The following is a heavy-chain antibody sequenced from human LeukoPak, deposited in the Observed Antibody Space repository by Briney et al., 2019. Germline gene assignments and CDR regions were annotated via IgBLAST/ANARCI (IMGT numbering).Heavy chain of an antibody. Sequence: SETLSLTCTVSGYSISSGYYWGWIRQPPGKGLEWIGSIYHSGSTYYNPSLKSRVTISVDTSKNQFSLKLSSVTAADTAVYYCARANYYYMDVWGKGTTVTVSS. J-gene: IGHJ6*03. CDR3: ARANYYYMDV. V-gene: IGHV4-38-2*02. CDR1: GYSISSGYY. CDR2: IYHSGST.